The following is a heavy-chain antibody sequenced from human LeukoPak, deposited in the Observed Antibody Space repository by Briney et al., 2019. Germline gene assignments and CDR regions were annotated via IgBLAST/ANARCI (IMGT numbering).Heavy chain of an antibody. Sequence: ASVKVSCKASGYTFTSYAIHWVRQAPGQRLEWMGWINAGNGNTKYSQEFQDRVTITRDTSARTAYMELSSLRSEDMAVYFCARGCSGVSCYGYHLDPWGQGTLVTVSS. CDR3: ARGCSGVSCYGYHLDP. V-gene: IGHV1-3*03. J-gene: IGHJ5*02. D-gene: IGHD2-15*01. CDR1: GYTFTSYA. CDR2: INAGNGNT.